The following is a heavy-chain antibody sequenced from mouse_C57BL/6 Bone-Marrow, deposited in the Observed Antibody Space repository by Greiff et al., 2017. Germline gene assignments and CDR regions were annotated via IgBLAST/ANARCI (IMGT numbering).Heavy chain of an antibody. CDR3: AREFSVNV. CDR2: ISDGGSYT. CDR1: GFTFSSYA. J-gene: IGHJ1*03. Sequence: EVQLQQSGGGLVKPGGSLKLSCAASGFTFSSYAMSWVRQTPEKRLGWVATISDGGSYTYYPDNVKGRFTISRDHAKNNLYLQMSHLTSGDTAMYYCAREFSVNVWGTGTTVTVSS. V-gene: IGHV5-4*01.